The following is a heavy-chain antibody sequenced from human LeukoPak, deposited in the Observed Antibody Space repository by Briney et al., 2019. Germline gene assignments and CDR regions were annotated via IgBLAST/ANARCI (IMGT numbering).Heavy chain of an antibody. CDR2: INWNGGST. J-gene: IGHJ3*02. D-gene: IGHD3-22*01. CDR3: ANDISKEVGAFDI. Sequence: GGSLRLSCAASGFTFDDYGMSWVRQAPGKGLEWVSGINWNGGSTGYADSVKGRFTISRDNAKNSLYLQMNSLRAEDMALYYCANDISKEVGAFDIWGQGTMVTVSS. CDR1: GFTFDDYG. V-gene: IGHV3-20*04.